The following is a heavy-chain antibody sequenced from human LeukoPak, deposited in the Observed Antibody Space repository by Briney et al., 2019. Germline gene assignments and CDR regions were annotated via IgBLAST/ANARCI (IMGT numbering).Heavy chain of an antibody. CDR3: ARGSIAALPPLAEYFQH. CDR1: GFTFSSYG. V-gene: IGHV3-33*01. CDR2: IWYDGSNK. Sequence: GGSLRLSCAASGFTFSSYGMHWVRQAPGKGLEWVAVIWYDGSNKYYADSVKGRFTISRDNSKNTLYLQMNSLRAEDTAMYYCARGSIAALPPLAEYFQHWGQGTLVTVSS. D-gene: IGHD6-6*01. J-gene: IGHJ1*01.